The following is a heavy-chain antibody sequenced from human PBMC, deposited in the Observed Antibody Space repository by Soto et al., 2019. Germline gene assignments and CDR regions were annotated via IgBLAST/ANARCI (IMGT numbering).Heavy chain of an antibody. CDR3: ARDVYASTTSGYYYYGMDV. Sequence: QVQLQESGPGLVKPSETLSLTCTVSGVSISSYYWSWIRQPAGKGLECIGHIYASGSTNYNPSLKSRVTMSVDTSKNQFSLKLTSVTAADTAVYYCARDVYASTTSGYYYYGMDVWGQGTTVTVSS. CDR2: IYASGST. J-gene: IGHJ6*02. V-gene: IGHV4-4*07. D-gene: IGHD2-2*01. CDR1: GVSISSYY.